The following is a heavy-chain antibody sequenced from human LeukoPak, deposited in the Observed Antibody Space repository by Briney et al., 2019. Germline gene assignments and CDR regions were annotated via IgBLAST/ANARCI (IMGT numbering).Heavy chain of an antibody. Sequence: PSETLSLTCAVSGGSISSGGYSWSWIRQPPGKGLEWIGYIYHSGSTYYNPSLKSRVTISVDRSKNQFSLKLSSVTAADTAVYYCARGSADFWSGYYKGMWFDPWGQGTLVTVSS. J-gene: IGHJ5*02. CDR1: GGSISSGGYS. CDR2: IYHSGST. D-gene: IGHD3-3*01. V-gene: IGHV4-30-2*01. CDR3: ARGSADFWSGYYKGMWFDP.